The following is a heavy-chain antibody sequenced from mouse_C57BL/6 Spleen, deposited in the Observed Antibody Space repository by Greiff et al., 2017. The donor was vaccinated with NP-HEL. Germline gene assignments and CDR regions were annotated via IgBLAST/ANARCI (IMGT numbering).Heavy chain of an antibody. CDR3: ARSSRNHRGGYYFDY. V-gene: IGHV1-55*01. Sequence: QVHVKQSGAELVKPGASVKMSCKASGYTFTSYWITWVKQRPGQGLEWIGDIYPGSGSTNYNEKFKSKATLTVDTSSSTAYMQLSSLTSEDSAVYYCARSSRNHRGGYYFDYWGQGTTLTVSS. CDR2: IYPGSGST. D-gene: IGHD2-14*01. J-gene: IGHJ2*01. CDR1: GYTFTSYW.